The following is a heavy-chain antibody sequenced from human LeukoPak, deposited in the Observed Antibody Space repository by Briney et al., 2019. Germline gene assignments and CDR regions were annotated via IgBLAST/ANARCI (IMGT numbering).Heavy chain of an antibody. D-gene: IGHD5-12*01. V-gene: IGHV4-59*01. CDR2: IYYSGST. Sequence: SETLSLACTVSGGSISSYYWSWIRQPPGKGLEWIGYIYYSGSTNYNPSLKSRVTISVDTSKNQFSLKLSSVTAADTAVYYCARARYSGYDFDYWGQGTLVTVSS. CDR3: ARARYSGYDFDY. J-gene: IGHJ4*02. CDR1: GGSISSYY.